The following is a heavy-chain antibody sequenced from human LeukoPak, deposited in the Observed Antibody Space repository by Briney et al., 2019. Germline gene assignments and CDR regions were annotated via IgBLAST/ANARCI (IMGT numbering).Heavy chain of an antibody. CDR1: GFTFDDYA. Sequence: GRSLRLSRAASGFTFDDYAMHWVRQAPGKGLEWVSGISWNSGGIGYADSVKGRFTISRDNAKNSLYLQMNSLRAEDTALYYCAKGYSYGYVIGYWGQGTLVTVSS. D-gene: IGHD5-18*01. V-gene: IGHV3-9*01. CDR2: ISWNSGGI. J-gene: IGHJ4*02. CDR3: AKGYSYGYVIGY.